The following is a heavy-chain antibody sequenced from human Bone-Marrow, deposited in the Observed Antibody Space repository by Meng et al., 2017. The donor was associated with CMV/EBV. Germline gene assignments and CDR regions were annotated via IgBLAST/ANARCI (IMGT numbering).Heavy chain of an antibody. Sequence: SCKASGFTFSSYAMHWVRQAPGKGLEWVAVISYDGSNKYYADSVKGRFTISRDNSKNTLYLQMNSLRAEDTAVYYCARGYSKGLFGGMDVWGQGTTVTVSS. CDR3: ARGYSKGLFGGMDV. CDR2: ISYDGSNK. CDR1: GFTFSSYA. J-gene: IGHJ6*02. V-gene: IGHV3-30*04. D-gene: IGHD4-11*01.